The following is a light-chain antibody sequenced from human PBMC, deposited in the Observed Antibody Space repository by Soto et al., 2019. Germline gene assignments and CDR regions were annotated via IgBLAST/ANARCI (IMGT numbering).Light chain of an antibody. V-gene: IGKV1-12*01. Sequence: IRLTQSPSSLSSSIGGGVTINCRASQSIDRWLAWYQQRPGKAPKLLLRGSSSLDRGVPSRFSGGGAGTEFTLTISSLQPEDFATYYCQQTSAFPRTFGQGTKV. J-gene: IGKJ1*01. CDR3: QQTSAFPRT. CDR2: GSS. CDR1: QSIDRW.